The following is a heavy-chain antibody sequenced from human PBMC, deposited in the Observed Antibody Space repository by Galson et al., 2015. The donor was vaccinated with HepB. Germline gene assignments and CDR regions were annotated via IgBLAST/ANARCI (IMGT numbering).Heavy chain of an antibody. CDR2: IDWDDDK. Sequence: PALVKPTQTPTLTCTFSRFSLSTSGMCVSWIRQPPGKALEWLARIDWDDDKYYSTSLKTRPTISKDTSKNQVVLTMTNMDPVDTATYYCARQSSGYKLDYWGQGTLVTVSS. V-gene: IGHV2-70*11. J-gene: IGHJ4*02. D-gene: IGHD5-12*01. CDR1: RFSLSTSGMC. CDR3: ARQSSGYKLDY.